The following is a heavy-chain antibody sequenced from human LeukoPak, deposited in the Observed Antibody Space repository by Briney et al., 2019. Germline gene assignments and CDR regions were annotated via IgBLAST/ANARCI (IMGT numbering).Heavy chain of an antibody. CDR2: IKTKTDGGTT. Sequence: PGGSLRLYCAASGFTFSNVWMSWVRQAPGKGLEWVGLIKTKTDGGTTDYGAPVKGRFTISRDDSKNTLYLQMNSLKTEDTAVYYCTTEVGHYYDYNWFDPWGQGTLVTVSS. CDR3: TTEVGHYYDYNWFDP. CDR1: GFTFSNVW. D-gene: IGHD3-22*01. J-gene: IGHJ5*02. V-gene: IGHV3-15*01.